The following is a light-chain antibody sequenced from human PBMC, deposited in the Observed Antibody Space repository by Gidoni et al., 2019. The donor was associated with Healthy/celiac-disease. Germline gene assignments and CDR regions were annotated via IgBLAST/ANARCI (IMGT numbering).Light chain of an antibody. V-gene: IGKV3-15*01. J-gene: IGKJ1*01. CDR2: GAS. CDR1: QSVSSN. Sequence: EIVMTPSPATLSVSPGARATLSCRASQSVSSNLAWYQQKPGQAPRLLIYGASTRATGIPARFSGSGSGTEFTLTISSLQSEDFAVYYCQQYNDWWTFGQGTKVEIK. CDR3: QQYNDWWT.